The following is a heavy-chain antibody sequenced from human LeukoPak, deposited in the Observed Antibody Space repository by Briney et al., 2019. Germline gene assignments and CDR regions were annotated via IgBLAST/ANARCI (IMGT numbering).Heavy chain of an antibody. D-gene: IGHD3-3*01. J-gene: IGHJ4*02. CDR1: GYTFTGFY. Sequence: ASVKVSCKAYGYTFTGFYMHWVRQAPGQGLEWMGRINPNSGGTNYAQKFQGRVTMTRETSISTAYMELSRLRSDDTAVYYCGIAGVVTTIDYWGQGTLVTVSS. CDR3: GIAGVVTTIDY. V-gene: IGHV1-2*06. CDR2: INPNSGGT.